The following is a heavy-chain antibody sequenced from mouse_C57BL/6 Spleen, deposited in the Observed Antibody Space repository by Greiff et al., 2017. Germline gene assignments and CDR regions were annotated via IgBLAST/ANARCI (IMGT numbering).Heavy chain of an antibody. CDR2: INPSTGGT. CDR1: GYSFTGYY. J-gene: IGHJ2*01. V-gene: IGHV1-42*01. D-gene: IGHD1-1*01. CDR3: ARGVGSSYFAY. Sequence: VQLQQSGPELVKPGASVKISCKASGYSFTGYYMNWVKQSPEKSLEWIGEINPSTGGTTYNQKFKAKATLTVAKSSSTAYMQLKSLTSEDSAVYYCARGVGSSYFAYWGQGTTLTVSA.